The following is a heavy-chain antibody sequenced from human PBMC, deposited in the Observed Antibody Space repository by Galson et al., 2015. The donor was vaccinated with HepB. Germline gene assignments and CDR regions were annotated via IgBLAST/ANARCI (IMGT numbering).Heavy chain of an antibody. D-gene: IGHD2-15*01. Sequence: SVKVSCKASGGTFSSYAISWVRQAPGQGLEWMGGIIPIFGTANYAQKFQARVTITADESTSTAYMELSSLRSEDTAVYYCARAHFNRVIVVVVAANPYYYYYYMDVWGKGTTVTVSS. CDR1: GGTFSSYA. CDR2: IIPIFGTA. V-gene: IGHV1-69*13. CDR3: ARAHFNRVIVVVVAANPYYYYYYMDV. J-gene: IGHJ6*03.